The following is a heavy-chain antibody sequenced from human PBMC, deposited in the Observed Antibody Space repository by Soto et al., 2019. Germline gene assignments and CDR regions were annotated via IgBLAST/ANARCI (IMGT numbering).Heavy chain of an antibody. J-gene: IGHJ4*02. Sequence: QVQLVESGGGVVQPGRSLRLSCAASGFTFSSYAMHWVRRAPGKGLEWMAVMSYDGSNKYYADSVKGRFTISRDNSKNTLYLQMNSRRPEGTDLYYGAREGGAYWGQGTLVIVAS. CDR1: GFTFSSYA. V-gene: IGHV3-30-3*01. CDR3: AREGGAY. CDR2: MSYDGSNK. D-gene: IGHD3-16*01.